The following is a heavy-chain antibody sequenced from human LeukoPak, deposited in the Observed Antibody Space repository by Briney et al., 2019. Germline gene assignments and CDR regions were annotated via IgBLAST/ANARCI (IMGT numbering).Heavy chain of an antibody. Sequence: GGSLRLSCAASGFTFSSYAMSWVRQAPGKGPEWVSTISGSGGNTYYADSVKGRFTISRDNSKNTLWPQMNSLRAEDTALYYCAKGSLGSWYFFDYWGQGTLVTVSS. CDR2: ISGSGGNT. J-gene: IGHJ4*02. CDR1: GFTFSSYA. CDR3: AKGSLGSWYFFDY. V-gene: IGHV3-23*01. D-gene: IGHD6-13*01.